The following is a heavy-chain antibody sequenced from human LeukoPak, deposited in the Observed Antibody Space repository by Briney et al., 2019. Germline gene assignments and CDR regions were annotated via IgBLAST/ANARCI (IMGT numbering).Heavy chain of an antibody. CDR1: GASFSGYY. J-gene: IGHJ3*02. Sequence: PSETLSLTCAVYGASFSGYYWSWVRQPPGKGLEWIGEINHSGNTNYNPSLKSRVTISVDTTKNQFSLQLSSVTAADTAVYYCARGVLWFGVNAFDIWGQGTMVTVSS. V-gene: IGHV4-34*01. D-gene: IGHD3-10*01. CDR3: ARGVLWFGVNAFDI. CDR2: INHSGNT.